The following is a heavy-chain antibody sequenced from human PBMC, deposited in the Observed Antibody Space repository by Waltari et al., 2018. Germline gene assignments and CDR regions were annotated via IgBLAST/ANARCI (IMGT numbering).Heavy chain of an antibody. CDR2: IYTSGST. V-gene: IGHV4-4*07. CDR3: ARDFGSSGWYRGDAFDI. D-gene: IGHD6-19*01. Sequence: QVQLQESGPGLVKPSETLSLTCTVSGGSISSYYWSWIRQPAGEGLGGSGRIYTSGSTNYNPSLKSRVTMSVDTSKNQFSLKLSSVTAADTAVYYCARDFGSSGWYRGDAFDIWGQGTMVTVSS. CDR1: GGSISSYY. J-gene: IGHJ3*02.